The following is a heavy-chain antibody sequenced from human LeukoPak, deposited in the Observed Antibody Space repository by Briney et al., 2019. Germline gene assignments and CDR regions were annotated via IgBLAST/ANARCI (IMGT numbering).Heavy chain of an antibody. J-gene: IGHJ1*01. D-gene: IGHD6-19*01. CDR2: ISYDGSNK. CDR1: GFTFSSYA. CDR3: ARRGGSGWYWEYFQH. V-gene: IGHV3-30-3*01. Sequence: PGGSLRLSCAASGFTFSSYAMHWVRQAPGKGLEWVAVISYDGSNKYYADSVKGRFTISRDNSKNTLYLQMNSLRAEDTAVYYCARRGGSGWYWEYFQHWGQGTLVTVSS.